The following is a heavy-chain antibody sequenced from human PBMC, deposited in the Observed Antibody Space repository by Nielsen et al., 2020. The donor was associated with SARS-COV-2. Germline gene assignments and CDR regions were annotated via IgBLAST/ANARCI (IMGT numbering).Heavy chain of an antibody. D-gene: IGHD1-26*01. J-gene: IGHJ4*02. Sequence: GESLKISCKGSGYSFTSNWITWVRQVSGKGLEWVGRIDPSDSYTNYSPSFQGHVTISVDRAISTAFLQWSSLRASDSAMYYCARPASGTYQNPDSWGQGTLVTVSS. V-gene: IGHV5-10-1*01. CDR2: IDPSDSYT. CDR3: ARPASGTYQNPDS. CDR1: GYSFTSNW.